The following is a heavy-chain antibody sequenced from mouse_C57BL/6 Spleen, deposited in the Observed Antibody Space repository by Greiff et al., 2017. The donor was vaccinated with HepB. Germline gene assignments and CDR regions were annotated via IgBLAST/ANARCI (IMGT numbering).Heavy chain of an antibody. D-gene: IGHD3-1*01. CDR1: GYTFTDYY. CDR2: IYPGSGNT. V-gene: IGHV1-76*01. Sequence: VKLQESGAELVRPGASVKLSCKASGYTFTDYYINWVKQRPGQGLEWIARIYPGSGNTYYNEKFKGKATLTAEKSSSTAYMQLSSLTSEDSAVYFCARSGYWYFDVWGTGTTVTVSS. CDR3: ARSGYWYFDV. J-gene: IGHJ1*03.